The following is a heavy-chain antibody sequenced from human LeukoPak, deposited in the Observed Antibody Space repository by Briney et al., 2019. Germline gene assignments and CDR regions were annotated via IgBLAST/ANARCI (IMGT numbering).Heavy chain of an antibody. Sequence: GGSLRLSCAASGFTFSNYAMSWVRQAPGKGLEWVSAISDSGGSTYYTDSVKGRFTISRDNSKNTLYLQMNNLRAEDTALYYCAKERLQLWPIYFDYWGQGTLVTVSS. J-gene: IGHJ4*02. V-gene: IGHV3-23*01. D-gene: IGHD1-1*01. CDR3: AKERLQLWPIYFDY. CDR2: ISDSGGST. CDR1: GFTFSNYA.